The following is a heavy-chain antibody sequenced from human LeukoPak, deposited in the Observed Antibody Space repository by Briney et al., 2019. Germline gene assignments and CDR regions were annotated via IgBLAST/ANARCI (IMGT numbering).Heavy chain of an antibody. J-gene: IGHJ3*02. V-gene: IGHV4-31*03. CDR3: AREQNYYDRSGYRNAFDI. D-gene: IGHD3-22*01. CDR2: IYYSGST. Sequence: PSETLSLTCTVSGGSISSGGYYWSWIRQHPGKGLEWIGYIYYSGSTYYNPSLKSRVTISVDTSKNQFSLKLSSVTAADTAVYYCAREQNYYDRSGYRNAFDIWGQGTMVTVSS. CDR1: GGSISSGGYY.